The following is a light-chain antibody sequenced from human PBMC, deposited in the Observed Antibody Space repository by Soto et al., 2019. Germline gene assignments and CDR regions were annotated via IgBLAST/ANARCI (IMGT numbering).Light chain of an antibody. CDR3: VAWDDNLSSRV. CDR1: RSNIGSAI. Sequence: QSVLTQPPSLSGTPGQTVTISCIGSRSNIGSAIVHWYQQLPGTAPKHLIYMNNQRPSGVPDRFYGSKSGTSASLVITGLRPEDEADYYCVAWDDNLSSRVFGGGTKLTVL. CDR2: MNN. V-gene: IGLV1-47*01. J-gene: IGLJ3*02.